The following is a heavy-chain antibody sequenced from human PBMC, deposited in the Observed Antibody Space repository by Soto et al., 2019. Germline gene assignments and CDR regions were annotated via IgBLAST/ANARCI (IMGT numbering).Heavy chain of an antibody. CDR2: IYPGDSDT. D-gene: IGHD2-21*01. J-gene: IGHJ3*02. V-gene: IGHV5-51*01. CDR3: ARSCGGDCYRYFDI. Sequence: GESLKISCRGSGYTFSMSWIGWVRLTPGKGLEWMGIIYPGDSDTRYSPSFQGQISISADKSIDTAYLQWSSLQASDTAMYFCARSCGGDCYRYFDIWGQGTMVTVSS. CDR1: GYTFSMSW.